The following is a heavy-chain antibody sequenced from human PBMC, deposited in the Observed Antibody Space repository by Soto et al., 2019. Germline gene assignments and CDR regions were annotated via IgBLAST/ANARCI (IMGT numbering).Heavy chain of an antibody. V-gene: IGHV1-69*08. CDR3: AREACSGGSCYSIFDS. J-gene: IGHJ4*02. D-gene: IGHD2-15*01. Sequence: QVQLVQSGAEVKKPGSSVKVSCKASGGTFSSYTISWVRQAPGPGLEWMGRIIPILGIANYAQKLQGRVTITADKSTSTAYMEVSRLRSEDTAVYYCAREACSGGSCYSIFDSWGQGTLVTVSS. CDR2: IIPILGIA. CDR1: GGTFSSYT.